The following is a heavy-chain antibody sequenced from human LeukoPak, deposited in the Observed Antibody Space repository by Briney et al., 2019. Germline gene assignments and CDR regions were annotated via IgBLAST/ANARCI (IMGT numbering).Heavy chain of an antibody. CDR1: GGSISSYY. V-gene: IGHV4-59*12. Sequence: SETLSLTCTVSGGSISSYYWSWIRQPPGKGLEWIGYIYYSGSTNYNPSLKSRVTISVDTSKNQFSLKLSSVTAADTAVYYCAKIAATGYFDDWGQGTLVSVSS. CDR3: AKIAATGYFDD. D-gene: IGHD6-13*01. CDR2: IYYSGST. J-gene: IGHJ4*02.